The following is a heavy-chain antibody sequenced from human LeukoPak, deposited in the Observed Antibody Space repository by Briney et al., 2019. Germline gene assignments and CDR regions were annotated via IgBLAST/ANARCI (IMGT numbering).Heavy chain of an antibody. CDR3: AKSSEQPLIYMDV. CDR2: ISWDGGST. CDR1: GFTFDDYA. D-gene: IGHD6-13*01. J-gene: IGHJ6*03. Sequence: GGSLRLSCAASGFTFDDYAMHWVRQAPGKGLEWVSLISWDGGSTYCADSVKGRFTISRDNSKNSLYLQMNSLRAEDTALYYCAKSSEQPLIYMDVWGKGTTVTVSS. V-gene: IGHV3-43D*04.